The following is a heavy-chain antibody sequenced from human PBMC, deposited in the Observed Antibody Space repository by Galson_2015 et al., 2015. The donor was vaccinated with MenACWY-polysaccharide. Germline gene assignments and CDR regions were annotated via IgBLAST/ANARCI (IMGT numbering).Heavy chain of an antibody. CDR3: ARDPEWGANDY. D-gene: IGHD1-26*01. CDR1: GFMFSNSW. V-gene: IGHV3-7*01. J-gene: IGHJ4*02. Sequence: SLRLSCAASGFMFSNSWMAWVRQAPGKGLEWVGNTKYDGSVKYYVDSVKGRFTISRDNAENSVYLQMNSLRAEDTAVYYCARDPEWGANDYWGQGTLVTVSS. CDR2: TKYDGSVK.